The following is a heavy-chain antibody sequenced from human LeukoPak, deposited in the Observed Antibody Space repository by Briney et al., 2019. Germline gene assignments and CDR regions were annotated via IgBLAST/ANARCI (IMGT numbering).Heavy chain of an antibody. V-gene: IGHV3-21*01. Sequence: GGSLRLSCAASGFTFSSYSMYWVRQAPGKGLEWVSSISSSSTYIYYADSVKGRFTISRDNAKNSLYLQMNSLRAEDTALYYCARDTTVTNYGMDVWGQGTTVTVSS. CDR1: GFTFSSYS. CDR3: ARDTTVTNYGMDV. J-gene: IGHJ6*02. D-gene: IGHD4-17*01. CDR2: ISSSSTYI.